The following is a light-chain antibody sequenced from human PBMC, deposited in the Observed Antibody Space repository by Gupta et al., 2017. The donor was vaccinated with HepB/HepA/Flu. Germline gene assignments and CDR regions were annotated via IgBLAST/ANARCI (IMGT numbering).Light chain of an antibody. CDR2: GAS. V-gene: IGKV3-20*01. CDR1: QSVSSSY. Sequence: EIVLTQSPGTLSLSPGERATLSCRASQSVSSSYLAWYQQKPGQAPRLLIYGASSRDTGIPDRFSGSGSGTDFTLTIIRLEPEDFAVYYCQQYGNSPLTFGGGTKVEIK. J-gene: IGKJ4*01. CDR3: QQYGNSPLT.